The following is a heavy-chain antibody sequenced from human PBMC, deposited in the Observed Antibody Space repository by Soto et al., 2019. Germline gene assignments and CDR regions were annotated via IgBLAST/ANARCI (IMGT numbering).Heavy chain of an antibody. CDR1: GYSFTSYW. J-gene: IGHJ6*02. V-gene: IGHV5-10-1*01. D-gene: IGHD1-26*01. CDR2: IDPSDSYT. CDR3: ARPLGGSYHYYYYGMDV. Sequence: ASLKISCKGSGYSFTSYWISWVRQMPGKGLEWMGRIDPSDSYTNYSPSFQGHVTISADKSISTAYLQWSSLKASDTAMYYCARPLGGSYHYYYYGMDVWGQGTTVTVSS.